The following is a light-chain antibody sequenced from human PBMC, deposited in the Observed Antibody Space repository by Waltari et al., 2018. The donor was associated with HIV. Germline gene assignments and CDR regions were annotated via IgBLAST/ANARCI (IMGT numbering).Light chain of an antibody. V-gene: IGLV2-14*03. Sequence: SAVTQPASVSGLPGQSITISCTGDDSDFGLDNFVSWYQQHPDKLPRLIVYDVASRASGISARCSGSKSGHTASLNISGLRAEDEAHYYCASFTGDNTLLFGGGTKVTVL. CDR1: DSDFGLDNF. CDR3: ASFTGDNTLL. J-gene: IGLJ3*02. CDR2: DVA.